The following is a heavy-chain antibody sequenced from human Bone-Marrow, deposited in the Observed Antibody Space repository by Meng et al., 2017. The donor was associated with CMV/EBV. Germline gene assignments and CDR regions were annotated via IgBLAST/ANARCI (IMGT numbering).Heavy chain of an antibody. V-gene: IGHV3-21*01. CDR1: GFTFSDYD. J-gene: IGHJ4*02. CDR2: IRRDGSYI. D-gene: IGHD3-22*01. Sequence: GESLKISCVASGFTFSDYDMNWVRQAPGKGLEWVSSIRRDGSYINYEDSLVGRFTVSRDNARNSLYLQMNSLRVEDTAVYYCTRDGHSSAFDYWGLGTLVTVSS. CDR3: TRDGHSSAFDY.